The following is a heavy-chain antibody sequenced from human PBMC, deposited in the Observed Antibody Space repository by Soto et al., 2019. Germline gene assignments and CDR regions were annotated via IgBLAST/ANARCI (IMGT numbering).Heavy chain of an antibody. V-gene: IGHV3-23*01. Sequence: EVQLLESGGGLVQPGGSLRLSCAASGFTFSSYAMSWVRQAPGKGLEWVSAISGSGGSTYYADSVKGRFTISRDNSKNTLYLQMNSLRAEDTAVYYCAKEGVYDFWSGTRMDVWGQGTTVTVSS. J-gene: IGHJ6*02. CDR3: AKEGVYDFWSGTRMDV. CDR2: ISGSGGST. CDR1: GFTFSSYA. D-gene: IGHD3-3*01.